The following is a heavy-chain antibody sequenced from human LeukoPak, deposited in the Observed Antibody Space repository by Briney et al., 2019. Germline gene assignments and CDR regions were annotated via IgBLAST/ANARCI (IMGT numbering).Heavy chain of an antibody. CDR2: ISGSGGST. Sequence: HPGGCLRLACSAPGFTLSSYAMGSVRQATGKGLGLVSAISGSGGSTYYADSVKGRFTISRDNSKNTLYLQMNSLRAEDTAVYYCAKALRPSHYYYMDVWGKGTTVTVSS. D-gene: IGHD3-16*01. V-gene: IGHV3-23*01. J-gene: IGHJ6*03. CDR3: AKALRPSHYYYMDV. CDR1: GFTLSSYA.